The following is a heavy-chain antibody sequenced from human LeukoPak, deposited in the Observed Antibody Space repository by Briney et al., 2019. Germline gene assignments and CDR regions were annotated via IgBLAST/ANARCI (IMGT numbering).Heavy chain of an antibody. J-gene: IGHJ5*02. D-gene: IGHD4-11*01. Sequence: SETLSLTCTVSGGSISTSNYYWGWIRQPPGKGLEWIGNIFYSGSTYYSPSLRSRVTISVDTSKNQFSLKLSSVTAADTAVYYCARGRTTATPWGQGTLVTVSS. CDR3: ARGRTTATP. CDR1: GGSISTSNYY. V-gene: IGHV4-39*07. CDR2: IFYSGST.